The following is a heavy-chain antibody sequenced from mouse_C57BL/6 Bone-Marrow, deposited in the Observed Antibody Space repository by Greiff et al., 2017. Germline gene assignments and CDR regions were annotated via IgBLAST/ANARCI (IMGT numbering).Heavy chain of an antibody. J-gene: IGHJ2*01. Sequence: QVTLKVPSPGILQPSQTLSLTCSFSGFSLSTFGMGVGWLRQPSGKGLEWLAHIWWDDDKYYNPAPKSRPTISKDTSKNHVFLKIANVDTADTATYYCARHGYSYFDYWGQGTTLTVSA. CDR2: IWWDDDK. V-gene: IGHV8-8*01. CDR1: GFSLSTFGMG. CDR3: ARHGYSYFDY. D-gene: IGHD2-3*01.